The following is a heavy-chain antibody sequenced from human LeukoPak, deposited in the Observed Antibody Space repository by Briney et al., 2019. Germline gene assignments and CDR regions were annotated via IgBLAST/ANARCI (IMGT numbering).Heavy chain of an antibody. CDR1: GFTFSHYS. J-gene: IGHJ6*03. V-gene: IGHV3-21*01. CDR2: ISSSSGYI. Sequence: GSLRLSCAASGFTFSHYSMNWVRQAPGNGLEWVSSISSSSGYIYYADSVKGRITISRDDAKNSLYLQMNSLRAEDTAVYYCARTHQGTETCMDVWGKGTTVTVSS. D-gene: IGHD4-11*01. CDR3: ARTHQGTETCMDV.